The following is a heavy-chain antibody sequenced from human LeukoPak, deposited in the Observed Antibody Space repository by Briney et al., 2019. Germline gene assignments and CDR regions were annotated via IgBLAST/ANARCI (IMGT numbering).Heavy chain of an antibody. CDR2: ITSGGKYI. Sequence: PGGSLRLSCAASGFTFSTHSISWVRQAPEKGLEWVSSITSGGKYIYDADSVKGRFTISRDNAENSVYLQMNSLRAEDTAVYYCARDGLWYFDLWGRGTLVTVSS. CDR1: GFTFSTHS. J-gene: IGHJ2*01. CDR3: ARDGLWYFDL. V-gene: IGHV3-21*01.